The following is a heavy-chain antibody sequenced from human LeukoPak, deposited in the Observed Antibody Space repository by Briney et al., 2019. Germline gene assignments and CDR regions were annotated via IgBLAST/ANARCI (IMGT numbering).Heavy chain of an antibody. CDR1: GYTFTSYD. D-gene: IGHD5-12*01. CDR3: ARGMTGFKVATIIGY. CDR2: MNPNSGNT. Sequence: ASVKVSCKASGYTFTSYDINWVRQAPGQGLEWMGWMNPNSGNTGYAQKFQGRVTMTRNTSICTAYMELSSLRSEDTAVYYCARGMTGFKVATIIGYWGQEPWSPSPQ. J-gene: IGHJ4*01. V-gene: IGHV1-8*01.